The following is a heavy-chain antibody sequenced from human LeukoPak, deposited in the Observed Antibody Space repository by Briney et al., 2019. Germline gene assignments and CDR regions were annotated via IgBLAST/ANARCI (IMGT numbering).Heavy chain of an antibody. CDR3: AREPGSTYYGMDV. V-gene: IGHV3-21*01. CDR1: GFTFSSYG. D-gene: IGHD2-2*01. Sequence: GGSLRLSCAASGFTFSSYGMNWVRQAPGKGLEWVSSISSRSTNIYYADSVKGRFTISRDNAKNSLYLQMNSLRAEDTAVYYCAREPGSTYYGMDVWGQGTTVTVSS. J-gene: IGHJ6*02. CDR2: ISSRSTNI.